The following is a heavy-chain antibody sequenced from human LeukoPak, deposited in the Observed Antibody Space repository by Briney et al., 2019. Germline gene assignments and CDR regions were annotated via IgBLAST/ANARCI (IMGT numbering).Heavy chain of an antibody. CDR1: GFTLSSYS. J-gene: IGHJ4*02. CDR2: ISSSRTSI. CDR3: ARAPENEHDY. D-gene: IGHD1-1*01. Sequence: PGGSLRLSCAASGFTLSSYSMNWVRQAPGKGLEWVAYISSSRTSIYYADSVKGRFTISRDDAKNSLYLQMNSLRDEDTAVYYCARAPENEHDYWGQGTLVTVSS. V-gene: IGHV3-48*02.